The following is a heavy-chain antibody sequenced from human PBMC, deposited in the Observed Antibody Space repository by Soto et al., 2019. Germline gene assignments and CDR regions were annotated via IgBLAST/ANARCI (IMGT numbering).Heavy chain of an antibody. D-gene: IGHD6-6*01. V-gene: IGHV4-31*03. Sequence: SETLSLTYTVSGGSISSGGYYWSWIRQHPGKGLEWIGYIYYSGSTYYNPSLKSRVTISVDTSKNQFSLKLSSVTAADTAVYYCARSIAAHPRMDVWGQGTTVTVSS. CDR2: IYYSGST. CDR3: ARSIAAHPRMDV. CDR1: GGSISSGGYY. J-gene: IGHJ6*02.